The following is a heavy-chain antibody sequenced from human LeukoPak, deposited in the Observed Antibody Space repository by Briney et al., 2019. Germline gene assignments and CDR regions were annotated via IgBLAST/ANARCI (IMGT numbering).Heavy chain of an antibody. Sequence: SETLSLTCAVYGGSLSGYYWNWIRQPPGKGLEWIGEINHSGSTNYNPSLKSRVTISVDTSKNQFSLKLSSVTAADTAVYYCARDMWGSFNEQYFDCWGQGTLVTVSS. CDR3: ARDMWGSFNEQYFDC. CDR1: GGSLSGYY. D-gene: IGHD3-16*01. CDR2: INHSGST. J-gene: IGHJ4*02. V-gene: IGHV4-34*01.